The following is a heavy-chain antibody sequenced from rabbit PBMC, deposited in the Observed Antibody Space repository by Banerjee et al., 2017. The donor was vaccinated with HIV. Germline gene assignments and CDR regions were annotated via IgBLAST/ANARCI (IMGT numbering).Heavy chain of an antibody. CDR2: IDTGGSA. D-gene: IGHD4-1*01. V-gene: IGHV1S25*01. J-gene: IGHJ4*01. Sequence: QEQLEESGGDLVKPEGSLTLTCTASGFSFSSNAMCWVRQAPGKGLEYIGWIDTGGSAYYASWVNGRFTISKTSTTVTLQMTSLTAADTATYFCARDLAGVIGWNFDLWGPGTLVTVS. CDR3: ARDLAGVIGWNFDL. CDR1: GFSFSSNA.